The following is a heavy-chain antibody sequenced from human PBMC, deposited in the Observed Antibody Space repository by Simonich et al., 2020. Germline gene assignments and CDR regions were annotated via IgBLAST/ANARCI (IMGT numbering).Heavy chain of an antibody. CDR1: GGSISSGGYY. J-gene: IGHJ4*02. Sequence: QVQLQESGPGLVKPSQTLSLTCTVSGGSISSGGYYWSWIRQHPGKGLEWIGYNYYSGSTYNNPSLKSLVTISVDTSKNQFSLKLSSVTAADTAVYYCARVERTTDGHYYFDYWGQGTLVTVSS. D-gene: IGHD4-4*01. V-gene: IGHV4-31*01. CDR3: ARVERTTDGHYYFDY. CDR2: NYYSGST.